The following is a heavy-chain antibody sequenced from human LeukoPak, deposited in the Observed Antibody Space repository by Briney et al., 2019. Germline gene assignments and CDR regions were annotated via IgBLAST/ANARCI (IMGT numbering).Heavy chain of an antibody. V-gene: IGHV1-8*01. J-gene: IGHJ3*02. Sequence: GASVKVSCNASGYTFTSYDINWVRQATGQGLEWMGWMNPNSGNTRYAQKFQGRVTMTRNTSISTVYMELSSLRSEDTAVYYCARGTLNYYDSSGYITTNAFDIWGQGTMVTVSS. CDR2: MNPNSGNT. CDR1: GYTFTSYD. D-gene: IGHD3-22*01. CDR3: ARGTLNYYDSSGYITTNAFDI.